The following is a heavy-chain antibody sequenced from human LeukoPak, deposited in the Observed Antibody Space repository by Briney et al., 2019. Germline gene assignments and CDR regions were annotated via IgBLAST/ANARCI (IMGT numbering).Heavy chain of an antibody. CDR1: GGSISSGDYY. Sequence: PSETLSLTCTVSGGSISSGDYYWSWIRQPPGKGLEWIGYIYYSGSTYYNPSLKSRVTISVDTSKNQFSLKLSSVTAADTAVYYCARGWVYYYDSSGYYDRDAFDIWGQGTMVTVSS. CDR3: ARGWVYYYDSSGYYDRDAFDI. V-gene: IGHV4-30-4*01. J-gene: IGHJ3*02. CDR2: IYYSGST. D-gene: IGHD3-22*01.